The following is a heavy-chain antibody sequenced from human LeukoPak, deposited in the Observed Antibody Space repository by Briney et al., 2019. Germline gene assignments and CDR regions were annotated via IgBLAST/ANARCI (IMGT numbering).Heavy chain of an antibody. CDR2: IYYSGST. J-gene: IGHJ4*02. CDR1: GGSISSSGYY. Sequence: SETLSLTCTVSGGSISSSGYYWSWIRQHPGKALEWIGYIYYSGSTYYNPSLKSRLTISLDTSKNQFSLKLSSVTAADTAVYYCARDRTYCSGGSCSGDFDYWGQGTLVTVSS. CDR3: ARDRTYCSGGSCSGDFDY. D-gene: IGHD2-15*01. V-gene: IGHV4-31*03.